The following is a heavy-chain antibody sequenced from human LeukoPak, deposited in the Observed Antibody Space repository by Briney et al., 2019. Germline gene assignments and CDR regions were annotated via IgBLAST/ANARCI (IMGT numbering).Heavy chain of an antibody. J-gene: IGHJ4*02. D-gene: IGHD3-10*01. Sequence: GGSLRLSCAASGFTFSSYAMSWVRQAPGKGLEWVSVISGSGGRTYYADSVKGRFTISRDNSKNTLYLQMNSLRAEDTAVYYCAKGQLGTYYYGSGSFDYWGQGTLVTVSS. CDR1: GFTFSSYA. V-gene: IGHV3-23*01. CDR3: AKGQLGTYYYGSGSFDY. CDR2: ISGSGGRT.